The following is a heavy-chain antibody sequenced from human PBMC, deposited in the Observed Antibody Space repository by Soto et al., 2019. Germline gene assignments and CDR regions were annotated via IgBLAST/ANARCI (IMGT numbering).Heavy chain of an antibody. D-gene: IGHD3-16*01. V-gene: IGHV1-18*01. J-gene: IGHJ6*02. Sequence: QVQLVQSGAEVKKPGASVKVSCKASGYSFTRYGISWVRQAPGQGLEWMGWISGYNANTNYPENLQGRVTMTTDTSTSTAYMGVRNLIDDDTAVYYCAMMGDVPYYYYGRDVWGQWTTVPVSS. CDR1: GYSFTRYG. CDR2: ISGYNANT. CDR3: AMMGDVPYYYYGRDV.